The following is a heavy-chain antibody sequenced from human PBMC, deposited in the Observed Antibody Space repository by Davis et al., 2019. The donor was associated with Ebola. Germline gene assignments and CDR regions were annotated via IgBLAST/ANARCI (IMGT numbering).Heavy chain of an antibody. CDR1: GNTFTSYY. Sequence: ASVKVSCKASGNTFTSYYMHWVRQAPGQGLEWMGILNPSGAGTTYAQKFQGRVTMTRDTSTSTVYMELSSLRSEDTAVYYCARYCSGGSCYDPYAFDIWGQGTMVTVSS. CDR3: ARYCSGGSCYDPYAFDI. V-gene: IGHV1-46*01. CDR2: LNPSGAGT. D-gene: IGHD2-15*01. J-gene: IGHJ3*02.